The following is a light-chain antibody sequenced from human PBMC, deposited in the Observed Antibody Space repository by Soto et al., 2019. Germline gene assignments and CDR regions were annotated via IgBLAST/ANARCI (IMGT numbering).Light chain of an antibody. CDR2: AAS. V-gene: IGKV1-39*01. CDR1: QSISSY. Sequence: DIPMTQSPSSLSASVGDRVTITCLASQSISSYLNWYQQKPGKAPKLLIYAASSLQSGVPSRFSGSGSGTDFTLTISSLQPEDFATYYCQQSYSTSITVGQGTRLEIK. J-gene: IGKJ5*01. CDR3: QQSYSTSIT.